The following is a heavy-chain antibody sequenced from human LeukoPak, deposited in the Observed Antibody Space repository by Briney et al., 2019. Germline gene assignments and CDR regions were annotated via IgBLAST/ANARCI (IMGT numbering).Heavy chain of an antibody. J-gene: IGHJ6*03. CDR3: ARGRGSSWHTRTYYYYYYMDV. CDR1: GGSFXGYX. V-gene: IGHV4-34*01. D-gene: IGHD6-13*01. CDR2: IXXSGSN. Sequence: PSXTXXLXXAXXGGSFXGYXXSWIRQPPGKGXXXXXEIXXSGSNNDNPALKRRVTISVDKSKKQFSLNLSSVPAADTAVYYCARGRGSSWHTRTYYYYYYMDVWGKGTTVTVSS.